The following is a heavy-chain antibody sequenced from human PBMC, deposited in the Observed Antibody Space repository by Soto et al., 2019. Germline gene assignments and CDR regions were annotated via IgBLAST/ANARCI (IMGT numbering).Heavy chain of an antibody. J-gene: IGHJ4*02. CDR3: ARQATAMPNKGIDY. V-gene: IGHV1-18*01. D-gene: IGHD5-18*01. CDR1: GYTFTSYG. CDR2: ISAYNGNT. Sequence: ASVKVSCKASGYTFTSYGISWVRQAPGQGLEWMGWISAYNGNTNYAQKLQGRVTISADKSISTAYLQWSSLKASDTAMYYCARQATAMPNKGIDYWGQGTLVTVSS.